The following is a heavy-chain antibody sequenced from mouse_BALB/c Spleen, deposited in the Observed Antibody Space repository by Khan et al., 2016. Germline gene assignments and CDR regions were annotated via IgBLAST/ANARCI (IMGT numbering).Heavy chain of an antibody. CDR3: ARQDKYVDGAYYFED. D-gene: IGHD2-10*02. J-gene: IGHJ2*01. CDR1: GYAFTTHG. Sequence: QIQLVQSGPELRTPGETVKISCKASGYAFTTHGMNWMKQAPGKGLKWMGWINSYTGKPTYADDFKGRFAFSLGTSANTAYLQINNLKNEDTATYLCARQDKYVDGAYYFEDWCQGTTLTVSS. CDR2: INSYTGKP. V-gene: IGHV9-3-1*01.